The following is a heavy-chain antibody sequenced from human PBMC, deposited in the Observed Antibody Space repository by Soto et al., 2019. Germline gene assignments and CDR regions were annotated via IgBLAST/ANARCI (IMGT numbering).Heavy chain of an antibody. Sequence: QVQLVESGGGVVQPGRSLRLSCAASGFTFSTYGMHWVRQAPGKGLEWVAVISYDGSNKYYADSVKGRFTISRDNSNNSLYLHMSSLRAEDTAVYYCAKGFSYSVIDYWGQGTLVTVSS. V-gene: IGHV3-30*18. CDR2: ISYDGSNK. J-gene: IGHJ4*02. CDR3: AKGFSYSVIDY. D-gene: IGHD5-18*01. CDR1: GFTFSTYG.